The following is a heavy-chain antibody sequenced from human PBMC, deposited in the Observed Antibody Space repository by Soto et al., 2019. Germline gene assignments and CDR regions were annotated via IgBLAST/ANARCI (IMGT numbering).Heavy chain of an antibody. CDR3: ARDRTHITGSYSRLDY. Sequence: ASVKVSCKASGYTFNFYGITWVRQAPGQGLEWMGWISGFNGNTNYAQKLQGRVTMTTDTSTSTAYMELRSLRSDDTAVYYCARDRTHITGSYSRLDYWGQGTPVTVSS. V-gene: IGHV1-18*01. CDR2: ISGFNGNT. J-gene: IGHJ4*02. CDR1: GYTFNFYG. D-gene: IGHD1-20*01.